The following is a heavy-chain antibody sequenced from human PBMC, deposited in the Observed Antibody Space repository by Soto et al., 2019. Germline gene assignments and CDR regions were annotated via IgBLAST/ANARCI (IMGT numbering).Heavy chain of an antibody. V-gene: IGHV3-21*01. CDR3: ARVEGAYCGGDCKGWFDP. Sequence: EVQLVESGGGLVKPGGSVSLSCAASSFTFSSYSMSWVRRAQGKGLEWVSSISSSSTYLYYADSLKGRFTISRDNAKNSLYLQMNSLRAEDTAVYYCARVEGAYCGGDCKGWFDPWGQGTLVTVSS. CDR1: SFTFSSYS. J-gene: IGHJ5*02. CDR2: ISSSSTYL. D-gene: IGHD2-21*02.